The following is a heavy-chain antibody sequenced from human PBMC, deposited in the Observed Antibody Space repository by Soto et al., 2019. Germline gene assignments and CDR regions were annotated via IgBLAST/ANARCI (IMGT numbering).Heavy chain of an antibody. D-gene: IGHD3-10*01. J-gene: IGHJ4*02. V-gene: IGHV3-23*01. CDR1: GFTFSSYA. CDR2: IRGGGSFT. Sequence: EVQLLESGGALVQPWGSLRLSCAASGFTFSSYAMSWVRHAPGKGLEWVSSIRGGGSFTYYADSVRGRFPISRDNSSNTLSLQLCSLRVEDTAVYYCAMTLWVGHYFFDHWGQGALVTVSS. CDR3: AMTLWVGHYFFDH.